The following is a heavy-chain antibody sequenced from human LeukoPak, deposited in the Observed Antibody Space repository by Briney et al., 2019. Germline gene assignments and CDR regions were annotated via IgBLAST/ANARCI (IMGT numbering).Heavy chain of an antibody. CDR1: GYTFTSYD. CDR2: MNPNSGNT. V-gene: IGHV1-8*01. J-gene: IGHJ4*02. Sequence: ASVKVSCKASGYTFTSYDITWVRQATGQGLEWMGWMNPNSGNTGYAQKFQGRVTMTRNTSISTAYMELSSLRSEDTAVYYRARADYGDYVDYFDYWGQGTLVTVSS. D-gene: IGHD4-17*01. CDR3: ARADYGDYVDYFDY.